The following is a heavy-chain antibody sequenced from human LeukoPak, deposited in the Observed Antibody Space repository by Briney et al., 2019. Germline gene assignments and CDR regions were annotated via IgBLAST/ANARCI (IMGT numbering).Heavy chain of an antibody. V-gene: IGHV4-30-2*01. J-gene: IGHJ4*02. Sequence: PSQTLSLTCTVSGGSISSGGYYWSWIRQPPGKGLEWIGYIYHSGSTYYNPSLKSRVTISVDRSKNQFSLKLSSVTAADTAVYYCARDRGDGYSFFGYWGQGTLVTVSS. D-gene: IGHD5-24*01. CDR2: IYHSGST. CDR3: ARDRGDGYSFFGY. CDR1: GGSISSGGYY.